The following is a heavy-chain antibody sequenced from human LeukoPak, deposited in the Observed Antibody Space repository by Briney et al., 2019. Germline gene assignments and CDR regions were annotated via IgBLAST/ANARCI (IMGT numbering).Heavy chain of an antibody. D-gene: IGHD2-2*01. CDR2: IKQDGSEK. CDR1: GFTFTNYW. Sequence: GGSLRLSCAASGFTFTNYWMSWVRQAPGKGLEWVANIKQDGSEKYYVDSVKGRFTISRDNAKNSLYLQMSSLRAEDTALYYCATLPYCSSTSRYDYWGQGTLVTVSS. CDR3: ATLPYCSSTSRYDY. J-gene: IGHJ4*02. V-gene: IGHV3-7*01.